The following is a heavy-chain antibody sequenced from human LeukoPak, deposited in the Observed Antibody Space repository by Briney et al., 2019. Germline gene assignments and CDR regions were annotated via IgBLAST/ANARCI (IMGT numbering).Heavy chain of an antibody. CDR3: ARVDNSSSRDYFDH. D-gene: IGHD6-6*01. J-gene: IGHJ4*02. V-gene: IGHV1-18*01. Sequence: GASVKVSCKASGYTFTRYGISWVRQAPGQGLEWMGWISAYNGNTNYAQKLQGRVTVTTDTSTTTAYMELRSLRSDDTAVYYCARVDNSSSRDYFDHWGQGTLVTVSS. CDR1: GYTFTRYG. CDR2: ISAYNGNT.